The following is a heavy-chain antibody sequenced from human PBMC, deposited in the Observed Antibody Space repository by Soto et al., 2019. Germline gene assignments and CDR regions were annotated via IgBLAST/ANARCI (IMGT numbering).Heavy chain of an antibody. CDR3: ATGVIWIGYFTVDS. J-gene: IGHJ4*02. CDR1: GDSFGNSA. V-gene: IGHV1-69*01. CDR2: FIPVYRTL. Sequence: QVQLVQSGAEVKKPGSSVKVSCKASGDSFGNSAINWVRQNPGQGLEWLGGFIPVYRTLNYAQKFQGRVTITADESTGTADMTLSSLASDDTAVYYCATGVIWIGYFTVDSWGQGTRVTVSS. D-gene: IGHD3-3*01.